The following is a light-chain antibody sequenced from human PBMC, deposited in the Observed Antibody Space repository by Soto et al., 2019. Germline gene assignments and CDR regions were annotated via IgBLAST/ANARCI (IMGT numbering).Light chain of an antibody. CDR1: SSDIGSNT. CDR2: NND. J-gene: IGLJ1*01. CDR3: AAYDASLKSFV. V-gene: IGLV1-44*01. Sequence: QSVLTQPPSASGTPGQRVTISCSGSSSDIGSNTEHWYQRLPGTAPKLLIYNNDQRPSGVPDRFSGSKSGTSASLAISGLQSEDEADYYCAAYDASLKSFVFGSGTKLTVL.